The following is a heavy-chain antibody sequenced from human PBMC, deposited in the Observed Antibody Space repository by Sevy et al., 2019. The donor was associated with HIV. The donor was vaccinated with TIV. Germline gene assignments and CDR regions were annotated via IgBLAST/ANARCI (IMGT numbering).Heavy chain of an antibody. CDR3: TRGFESMTYTLDI. J-gene: IGHJ3*02. Sequence: ASVKVSCKASGGTFSSYAISWVRQAPGQGLEWMGGIVPIFGTANYAQKLQGRVTITADESTSTAYMELSSLRSEDTAVYYCTRGFESMTYTLDIWGQGTMVTVSS. CDR1: GGTFSSYA. V-gene: IGHV1-69*13. D-gene: IGHD2-2*02. CDR2: IVPIFGTA.